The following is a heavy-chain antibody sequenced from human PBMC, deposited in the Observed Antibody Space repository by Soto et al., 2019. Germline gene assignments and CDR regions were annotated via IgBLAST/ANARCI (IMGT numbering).Heavy chain of an antibody. V-gene: IGHV4-31*03. CDR3: ARGGEVVPAAKVYYFWSCYFFDY. Sequence: QVQLQESGPGLVKPSQTLSLTCTVSGGSISSGGYYWSWIRQHPGKGLEWIGYIYYSGSTYYNPSLKSRVTISGDSSKNQFSLKLSSVTAADTAVYYCARGGEVVPAAKVYYFWSCYFFDYWGQGTLVNVFS. D-gene: IGHD2-2*01. J-gene: IGHJ4*02. CDR2: IYYSGST. CDR1: GGSISSGGYY.